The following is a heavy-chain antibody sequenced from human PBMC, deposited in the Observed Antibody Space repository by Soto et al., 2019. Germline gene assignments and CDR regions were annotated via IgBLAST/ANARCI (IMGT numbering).Heavy chain of an antibody. Sequence: EVQLLESGGGLVQPGGSLRLSCAASGFTFSGSTMSWVRQAPGKGPEWVAAIGGAAISTYYQDSLKGRFSISRDNSKNTLYLQMSDLTAEDTAVPYCAKGYMSRGYLDCWGPGTLVTVYS. CDR3: AKGYMSRGYLDC. D-gene: IGHD1-1*01. V-gene: IGHV3-23*01. CDR1: GFTFSGST. J-gene: IGHJ4*02. CDR2: IGGAAIST.